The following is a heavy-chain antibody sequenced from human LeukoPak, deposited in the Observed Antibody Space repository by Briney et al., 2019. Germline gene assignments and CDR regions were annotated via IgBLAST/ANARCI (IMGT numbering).Heavy chain of an antibody. CDR3: ARSPLSGTYYPIGAFDL. Sequence: SETLSLTCSVSGGSISSIGYYWGWIRQPPGKGLEWIGSIYYSGSTYYKPSRKSRVTISVDTSETQFSLKLSSVTAADTAVYYCARSPLSGTYYPIGAFDLWGQGTLVTVSS. V-gene: IGHV4-39*01. J-gene: IGHJ3*01. D-gene: IGHD1-26*01. CDR1: GGSISSIGYY. CDR2: IYYSGST.